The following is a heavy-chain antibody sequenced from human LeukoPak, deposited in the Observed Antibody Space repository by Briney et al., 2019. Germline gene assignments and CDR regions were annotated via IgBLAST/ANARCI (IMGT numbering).Heavy chain of an antibody. J-gene: IGHJ3*02. D-gene: IGHD6-6*01. V-gene: IGHV1-8*01. CDR1: GYTFTSYD. CDR2: MNPNSGNT. CDR3: ARVKSSSPAFDI. Sequence: ASVKVSCKASGYTFTSYDINWVRQATGQGLEWMGWMNPNSGNTGYAQKFQGRVTITRNTSISTAYMELSSLRSEDTAVYYCARVKSSSPAFDIWGQGTMVTVSS.